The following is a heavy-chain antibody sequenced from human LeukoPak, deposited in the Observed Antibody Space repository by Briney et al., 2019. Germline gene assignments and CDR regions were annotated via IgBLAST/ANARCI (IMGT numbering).Heavy chain of an antibody. CDR3: ARGTLNYSYLMDV. CDR1: GFTFTSSA. Sequence: VASVKVSCKASGFTFTSSAVQWVRQAREQRLEWIGWIVVGSGNTNYAQKFQERVTITRDMSTSTAYMELSSLRSEDTAVYYCARGTLNYSYLMDVWGQGTTVTVSS. D-gene: IGHD3-16*01. J-gene: IGHJ6*02. V-gene: IGHV1-58*01. CDR2: IVVGSGNT.